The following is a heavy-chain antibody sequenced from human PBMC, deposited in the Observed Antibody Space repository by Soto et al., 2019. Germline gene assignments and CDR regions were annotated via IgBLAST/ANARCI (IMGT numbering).Heavy chain of an antibody. CDR3: ARSFSYYDSSASLVSGMDV. CDR2: ISSSSSTI. J-gene: IGHJ6*02. Sequence: EVQLVESGGGLVQPGGSLRLSCAASGFTFSSYSMNWVRQAPGKGLEWVSYISSSSSTIYYADSVKGRFTISRDNAKNSLYLQMNSLRDEDTAVYYCARSFSYYDSSASLVSGMDVWGQGTTVTVSS. V-gene: IGHV3-48*02. D-gene: IGHD3-22*01. CDR1: GFTFSSYS.